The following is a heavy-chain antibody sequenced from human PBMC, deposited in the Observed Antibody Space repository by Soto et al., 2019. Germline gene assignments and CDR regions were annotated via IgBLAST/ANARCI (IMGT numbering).Heavy chain of an antibody. J-gene: IGHJ6*03. CDR3: ARRNYDFWSGYYTGDYYYMDV. V-gene: IGHV3-7*01. Sequence: WGSLRLSCAASGFTFSSYLMSLVRQAPGKGLEWVANIKQDGSEKYYVDSVKGRFTISRDNAKNSLYLQMNSLRAEDTAVYYCARRNYDFWSGYYTGDYYYMDVWGKGTTVTVS. CDR1: GFTFSSYL. D-gene: IGHD3-3*01. CDR2: IKQDGSEK.